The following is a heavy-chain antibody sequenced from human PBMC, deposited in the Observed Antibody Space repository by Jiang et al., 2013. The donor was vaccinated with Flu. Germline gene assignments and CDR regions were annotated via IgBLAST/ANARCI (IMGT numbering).Heavy chain of an antibody. D-gene: IGHD2-15*01. CDR3: ARDRSSSPGSLRY. J-gene: IGHJ4*02. Sequence: PGLVRPSETLSLTCTVSGGSISSYYWTWIRQPPGKGLEWIEHLYYSGTTNYNPSLKSRVTISGDISKNQFALKLSSVTAADTAVYYCARDRSSSPGSLRYWGQGTLVTVSS. V-gene: IGHV4-59*13. CDR1: GGSISSYY. CDR2: LYYSGTT.